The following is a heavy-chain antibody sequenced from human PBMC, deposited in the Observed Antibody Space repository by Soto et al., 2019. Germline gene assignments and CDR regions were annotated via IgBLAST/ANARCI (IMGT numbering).Heavy chain of an antibody. CDR1: GFTFSSYS. Sequence: QLVESGGDLVQPGGSLRLSCAASGFTFSSYSMNWVRQAPGKGLEWISYISSSSTTMYYADSVKGRFTISRDNAENSLHRQMNRLRAEDTAVYYCASRGGLVRGNYYGMDVWGQGTTVTVSS. CDR3: ASRGGLVRGNYYGMDV. V-gene: IGHV3-48*01. CDR2: ISSSSTTM. J-gene: IGHJ6*02. D-gene: IGHD3-10*01.